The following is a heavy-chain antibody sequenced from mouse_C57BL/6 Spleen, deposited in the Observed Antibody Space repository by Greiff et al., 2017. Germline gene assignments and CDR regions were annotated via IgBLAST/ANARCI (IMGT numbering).Heavy chain of an antibody. CDR1: GYTFTEYT. J-gene: IGHJ4*01. CDR3: ARHEEGTGMDY. CDR2: FYPGSGSI. V-gene: IGHV1-62-2*01. D-gene: IGHD3-3*01. Sequence: VQLQQSGAELVKPGASVKLSCKASGYTFTEYTIHWVKQRSGQGLEWIWWFYPGSGSIKYNEKFKDKATLTADKSSSTVYMKLSGVASEDSAGDIWARHEEGTGMDYWGQGTSVTVTS.